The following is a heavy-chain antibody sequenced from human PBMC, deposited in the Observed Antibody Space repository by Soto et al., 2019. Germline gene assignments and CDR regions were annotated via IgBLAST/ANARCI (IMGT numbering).Heavy chain of an antibody. CDR2: IYYSGST. Sequence: QVQLQESGPGLVKPSQTLSLTCTVSGGSISSGGYYWSWIRQHPGKGLEWIGYIYYSGSTYYNPSLKSRVTISVDASKHQFALTLSSVTAADTAVYYCARGGDGYNLGSEDAFDIWGQGTMVTVSS. CDR1: GGSISSGGYY. D-gene: IGHD5-12*01. J-gene: IGHJ3*02. CDR3: ARGGDGYNLGSEDAFDI. V-gene: IGHV4-31*03.